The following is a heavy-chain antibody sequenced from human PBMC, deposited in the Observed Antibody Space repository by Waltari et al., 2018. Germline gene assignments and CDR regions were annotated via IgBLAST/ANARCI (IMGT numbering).Heavy chain of an antibody. CDR3: ASQSTTLFDY. J-gene: IGHJ4*02. CDR1: GFTFSRFG. Sequence: QVQLVESGGGVVQPGRSLRLSCAASGFTFSRFGMHWVRQAPGKWLGWGEVIWHDGSNEYYVDSVKGRFTISRDNSKNTLYLQMNSLRAEDSAVYYCASQSTTLFDYWGQGTLVTVSS. CDR2: IWHDGSNE. D-gene: IGHD2-15*01. V-gene: IGHV3-33*01.